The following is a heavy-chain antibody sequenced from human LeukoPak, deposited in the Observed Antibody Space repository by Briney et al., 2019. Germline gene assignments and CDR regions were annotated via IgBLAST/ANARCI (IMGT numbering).Heavy chain of an antibody. Sequence: GGSLRLSCTSSGFILSSFAMSWVRQAPGKGLEWVSSISSPGGNTYYADSVKGRFTISRDISKNLVYLQMNSLRAEDTAVYYCAKDSSSSRGVYYYGMDVWGQGTTVTVSS. D-gene: IGHD6-6*01. V-gene: IGHV3-23*01. CDR2: ISSPGGNT. CDR3: AKDSSSSRGVYYYGMDV. J-gene: IGHJ6*02. CDR1: GFILSSFA.